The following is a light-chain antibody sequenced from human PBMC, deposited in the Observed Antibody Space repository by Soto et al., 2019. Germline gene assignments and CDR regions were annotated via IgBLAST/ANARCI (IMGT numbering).Light chain of an antibody. CDR2: DAS. J-gene: IGKJ2*02. Sequence: DIQMTQSPSTLSASVGDRVTITCRAIQSISSWVALYKQKPGKAPKLLIYDASSLESGVPSRFSGSGSGTEFTLTISSLQPDDFATYYCQQYNSLCTFRQGTKLEIK. CDR3: QQYNSLCT. CDR1: QSISSW. V-gene: IGKV1-5*01.